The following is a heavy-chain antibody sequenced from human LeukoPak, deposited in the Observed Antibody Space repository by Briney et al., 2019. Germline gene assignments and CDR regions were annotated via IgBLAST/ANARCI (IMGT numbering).Heavy chain of an antibody. Sequence: ASVKVSCKVSGYSLTELSMHWVRRAPGKGLEWMGGFDPEDGETPIFAQKFQGRVTMTEDTSTDTAYMELSSLRSEDTAVNYCATGTIYCSSCSDDYWGQGTLVTVSS. CDR3: ATGTIYCSSCSDDY. CDR2: FDPEDGET. CDR1: GYSLTELS. J-gene: IGHJ4*02. V-gene: IGHV1-24*01. D-gene: IGHD2-2*01.